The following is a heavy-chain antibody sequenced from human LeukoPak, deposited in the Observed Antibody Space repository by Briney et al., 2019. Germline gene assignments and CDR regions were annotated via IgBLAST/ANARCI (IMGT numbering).Heavy chain of an antibody. CDR3: ARYQTPIAAAGSRYVFDI. CDR2: IYCSGST. V-gene: IGHV4-59*01. Sequence: PSETVSLTCTVWVGSMNIYYWRGIRPPPGKGREGIGYIYCSGSTNYNHSLKSQVTMSVDTSKTQFSLNLSYVPAPHTDVYYCARYQTPIAAAGSRYVFDIWGQGTMVTVSS. J-gene: IGHJ3*02. CDR1: VGSMNIYY. D-gene: IGHD6-13*01.